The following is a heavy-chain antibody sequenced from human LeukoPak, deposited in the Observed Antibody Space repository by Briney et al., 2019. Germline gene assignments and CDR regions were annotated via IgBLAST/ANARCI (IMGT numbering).Heavy chain of an antibody. J-gene: IGHJ4*02. D-gene: IGHD3-16*01. CDR2: IYGRAST. V-gene: IGHV4-38-2*01. CDR1: GYSLGKNYY. Sequence: SETLSLTCAVSGYSLGKNYYWGWIRQSPGKGLEWIGRIYGRASTSYDPSLMNRVTMSVDTSKNHFSLQLTSVTAADTAVYYCARYDSRGSASTRFDYWGPGILVTVSS. CDR3: ARYDSRGSASTRFDY.